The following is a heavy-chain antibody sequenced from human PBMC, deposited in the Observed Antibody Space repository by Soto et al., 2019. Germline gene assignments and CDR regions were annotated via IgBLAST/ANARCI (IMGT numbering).Heavy chain of an antibody. Sequence: SGPTLVNPTQTLTLTCTFSGFSLSTSDVGVGWIRQPPGKALEWLAIIYWDDDKRYSPSLKSRLTITKDASKNQVVLTVTNMDPVDTATYYCAHSKYSRSSFDYWGQGTLVTVSS. CDR1: GFSLSTSDVG. J-gene: IGHJ4*02. V-gene: IGHV2-5*02. CDR2: IYWDDDK. CDR3: AHSKYSRSSFDY. D-gene: IGHD6-6*01.